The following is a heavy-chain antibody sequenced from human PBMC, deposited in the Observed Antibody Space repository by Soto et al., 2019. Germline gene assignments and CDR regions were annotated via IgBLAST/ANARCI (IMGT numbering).Heavy chain of an antibody. D-gene: IGHD4-17*01. CDR3: ARVAGSAGDFLYYYYYYYMGV. CDR1: GFTFSSYW. J-gene: IGHJ6*03. V-gene: IGHV3-7*01. Sequence: PGGSLRLSCAASGFTFSSYWMSWVRQAPGKGLEWVANIKQDGSEKYYVGSVKGRFTISRDNAKNSRYLQMNSLRAEDTAVYYCARVAGSAGDFLYYYYYYYMGVWGKGTTVTVSS. CDR2: IKQDGSEK.